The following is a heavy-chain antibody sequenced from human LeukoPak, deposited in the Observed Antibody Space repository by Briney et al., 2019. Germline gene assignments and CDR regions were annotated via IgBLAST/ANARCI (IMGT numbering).Heavy chain of an antibody. J-gene: IGHJ6*03. Sequence: SGTLSLTCAVSGGSISSSNWWSWVRQPPGKGLEWIGEIYHGGSTNYNPSLKSRVTISVDKSKNQFSLKLSSVTAADTAVYYCARGLRAMVVYYYYYMDVWGKGTTVTVSS. CDR3: ARGLRAMVVYYYYYMDV. CDR1: GGSISSSNW. V-gene: IGHV4-4*02. CDR2: IYHGGST. D-gene: IGHD5-18*01.